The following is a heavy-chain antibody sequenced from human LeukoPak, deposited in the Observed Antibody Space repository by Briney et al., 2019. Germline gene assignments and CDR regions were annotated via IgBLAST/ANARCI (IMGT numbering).Heavy chain of an antibody. CDR1: GYTFTSYA. Sequence: ASVKVSCKASGYTFTSYAMHWVRQAPGQRLEWMGWINAGNGNTKYSQKFQGRVTITRDTSASTAYMELSSLRSEDTAVYYCARGSQVESYDFWSGYYNWFDPWGQGTLVTVSS. V-gene: IGHV1-3*01. CDR3: ARGSQVESYDFWSGYYNWFDP. D-gene: IGHD3-3*01. CDR2: INAGNGNT. J-gene: IGHJ5*02.